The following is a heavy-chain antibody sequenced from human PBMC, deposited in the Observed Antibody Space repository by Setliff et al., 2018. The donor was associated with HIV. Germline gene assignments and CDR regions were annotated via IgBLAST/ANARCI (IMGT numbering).Heavy chain of an antibody. V-gene: IGHV4-59*10. Sequence: KPSETLSLTCAVYGGSFSGYYWSWIRQPAGKGLEWIGRIYPSGSTSYNPSLKSRVTMSVDTSKNQFSLKVSSVTAADTAVYYCARGHTPMAPLPFDYWGQGTLVTVPQ. CDR2: IYPSGST. D-gene: IGHD5-18*01. J-gene: IGHJ4*02. CDR3: ARGHTPMAPLPFDY. CDR1: GGSFSGYY.